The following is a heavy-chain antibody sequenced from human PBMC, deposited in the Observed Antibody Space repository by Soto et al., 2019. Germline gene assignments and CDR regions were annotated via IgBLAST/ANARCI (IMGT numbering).Heavy chain of an antibody. CDR3: ARHYRGYSGYDRFDY. CDR2: IYYSGST. J-gene: IGHJ4*02. Sequence: SETLSLTCTVSGGSISSSSYYWGWIRQPPGKGLEWIGSIYYSGSTYYNPSLKSRVTISVDTSKNQFSLKLSSVTAADTAVYYCARHYRGYSGYDRFDYWGQGTLVTVSS. V-gene: IGHV4-39*01. D-gene: IGHD5-12*01. CDR1: GGSISSSSYY.